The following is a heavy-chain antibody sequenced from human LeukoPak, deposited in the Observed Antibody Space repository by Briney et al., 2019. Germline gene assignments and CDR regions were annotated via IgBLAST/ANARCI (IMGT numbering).Heavy chain of an antibody. CDR1: GFTFSSYA. D-gene: IGHD6-19*01. CDR2: ISGSGGPT. CDR3: AKDKGVAVVGTLDY. J-gene: IGHJ4*02. V-gene: IGHV3-23*01. Sequence: GGPLRLSCAASGFTFSSYAMSWVRQAPGKGLEWVSAISGSGGPTYYADSVKGRFTISRDNSKNTLYLQMNSLRVEDTAIYYCAKDKGVAVVGTLDYGGQGTLVTVSS.